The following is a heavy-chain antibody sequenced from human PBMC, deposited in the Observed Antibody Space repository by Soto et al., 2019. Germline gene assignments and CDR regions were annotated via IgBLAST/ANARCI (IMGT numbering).Heavy chain of an antibody. V-gene: IGHV3-23*01. CDR2: ISGSGGST. D-gene: IGHD4-4*01. J-gene: IGHJ4*02. CDR3: AKDFPITVTTLGPIDY. CDR1: GFTFSSYA. Sequence: GGSLRLSCAASGFTFSSYAMSWVRQAPGKGLEWVSAISGSGGSTYYADSVKGRFTISRDNSKNTLYLQMNSLRAEDTAVYYCAKDFPITVTTLGPIDYWSQGTLVTVSS.